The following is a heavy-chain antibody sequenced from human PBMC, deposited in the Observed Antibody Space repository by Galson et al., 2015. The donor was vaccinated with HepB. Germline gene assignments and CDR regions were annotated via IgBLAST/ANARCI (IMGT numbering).Heavy chain of an antibody. J-gene: IGHJ6*02. Sequence: SLRLSCAASGFTVSSNYMSWVRQAPGKGLEWVSVIYSGGSTYYADSVKGRFTISRDNSKNTLYLQMNSLRAEDTAVYYCSRDLGYCSCGSCDYYYYGMDVWGQGTTVTVSS. D-gene: IGHD2-15*01. CDR1: GFTVSSNY. V-gene: IGHV3-66*01. CDR2: IYSGGST. CDR3: SRDLGYCSCGSCDYYYYGMDV.